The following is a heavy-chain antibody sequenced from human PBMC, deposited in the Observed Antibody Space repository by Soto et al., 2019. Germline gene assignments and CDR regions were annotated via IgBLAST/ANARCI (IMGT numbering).Heavy chain of an antibody. CDR3: ARVGVSCGSCPTFFDY. J-gene: IGHJ4*02. CDR1: GFTFSSYW. CDR2: INSDGSST. Sequence: GGSLRLSCAASGFTFSSYWMHWVRQAPGKGLVWVSRINSDGSSTSYADSVKGRFTISRDNAKNTLYLQMNSLRAEDTAVYYCARVGVSCGSCPTFFDYWGQGTLVTVSS. V-gene: IGHV3-74*01. D-gene: IGHD2-15*01.